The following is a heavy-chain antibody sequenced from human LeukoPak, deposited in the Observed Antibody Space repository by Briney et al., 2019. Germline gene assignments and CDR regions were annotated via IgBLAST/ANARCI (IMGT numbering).Heavy chain of an antibody. J-gene: IGHJ4*02. CDR3: AREGFSIDY. CDR1: GSTFSSYA. D-gene: IGHD3-3*01. Sequence: PGGSLRLSCAASGSTFSSYAMHWVRQAPGKGLEWVAVISYDGSNIYYADSVKGRFTISRDNSKNTLYLQMNSLRAEDTAVYYCAREGFSIDYWGQGTLVTVSS. V-gene: IGHV3-30-3*01. CDR2: ISYDGSNI.